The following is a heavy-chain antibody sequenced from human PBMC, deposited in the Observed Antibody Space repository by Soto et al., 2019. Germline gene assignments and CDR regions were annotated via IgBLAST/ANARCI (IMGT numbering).Heavy chain of an antibody. J-gene: IGHJ6*02. Sequence: EVQLVETGGDLIQPGGSLRLSCAASGFTVSSDSMTWVRQAPGKGLEWIPIIYSDNNTDYADSVKGRFSISRDTSKNILYLQMNSLRAEDTAEYYCARRYSAMGVWGQGTTVTVSS. CDR1: GFTVSSDS. CDR3: ARRYSAMGV. CDR2: IYSDNNT. V-gene: IGHV3-53*02.